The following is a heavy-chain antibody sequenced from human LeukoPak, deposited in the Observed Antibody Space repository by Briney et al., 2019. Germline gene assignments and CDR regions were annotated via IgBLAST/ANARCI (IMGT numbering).Heavy chain of an antibody. CDR2: IYYSGST. CDR3: ARVRGTYSSSWYYFDY. J-gene: IGHJ4*02. Sequence: SETLSLTCTVSGGSISSSSYYWGWIRQPPGKGLEWIGSIYYSGSTYYNPSLKSRVTISVDTSKNQFSLKLSSVTAADTAVYYCARVRGTYSSSWYYFDYWGQGTLVTVSS. V-gene: IGHV4-39*07. D-gene: IGHD6-13*01. CDR1: GGSISSSSYY.